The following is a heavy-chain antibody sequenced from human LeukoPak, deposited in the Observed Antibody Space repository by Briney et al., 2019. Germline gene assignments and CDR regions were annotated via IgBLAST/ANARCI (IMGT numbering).Heavy chain of an antibody. Sequence: GGSLRLSCAASGFTFSSYAMSWVRQAPGKGLEWVSAISGSGGSTYYADSVKGRFTISRDNSKNTLYLQMNSLRAEDTAVYYCASYSSSSVGMYYYYGMDVWGQGTTVTVSS. D-gene: IGHD6-6*01. CDR3: ASYSSSSVGMYYYYGMDV. V-gene: IGHV3-23*01. CDR2: ISGSGGST. CDR1: GFTFSSYA. J-gene: IGHJ6*02.